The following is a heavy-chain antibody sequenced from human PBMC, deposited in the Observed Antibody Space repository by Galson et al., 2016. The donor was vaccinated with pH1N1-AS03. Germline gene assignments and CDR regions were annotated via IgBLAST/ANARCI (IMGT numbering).Heavy chain of an antibody. D-gene: IGHD4-23*01. CDR3: ANYYGGSGDSFDD. CDR1: GFTFSTYW. Sequence: SLRLSCAASGFTFSTYWMSWVRQAPGKGLEWVACIKGDGTRIYYVDSVKGRFTISRDNAKNSLFLEMNSLGVEDTAVYYCANYYGGSGDSFDDCGQGTLVSVSS. V-gene: IGHV3-7*01. J-gene: IGHJ4*02. CDR2: IKGDGTRI.